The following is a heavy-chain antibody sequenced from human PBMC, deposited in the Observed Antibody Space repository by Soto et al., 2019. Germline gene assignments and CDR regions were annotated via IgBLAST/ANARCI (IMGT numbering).Heavy chain of an antibody. CDR1: GFTFSDYY. D-gene: IGHD6-6*01. CDR2: ISWNSGSI. CDR3: AKDVAARSYNWFDP. V-gene: IGHV3-9*01. J-gene: IGHJ5*02. Sequence: GGSLRLSCAASGFTFSDYYMSWIRQAPGKGLEWVSGISWNSGSIGYADSVKGRFTISRDNAKNSLYLQMNSLRAEDTALYYCAKDVAARSYNWFDPWGQGTLVTVSS.